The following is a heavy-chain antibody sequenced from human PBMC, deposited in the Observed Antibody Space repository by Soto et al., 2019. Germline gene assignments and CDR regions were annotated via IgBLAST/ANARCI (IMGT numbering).Heavy chain of an antibody. V-gene: IGHV4-39*01. CDR1: GGSISSSSYY. Sequence: QLQLQESGPGLVKPSETLSLTFTVSGGSISSSSYYWCWIRQPPGKGLEWIGSISYSGSTYYNPSLKSRVTISVDTSKTQFSLKLSSVIAADTAGYYCARRTDVDTAMAKHWFYPWVQGTLVTVYS. J-gene: IGHJ5*02. CDR3: ARRTDVDTAMAKHWFYP. D-gene: IGHD5-18*01. CDR2: ISYSGST.